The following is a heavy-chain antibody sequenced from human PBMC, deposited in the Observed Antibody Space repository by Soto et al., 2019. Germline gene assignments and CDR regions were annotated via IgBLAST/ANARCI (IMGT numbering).Heavy chain of an antibody. D-gene: IGHD1-26*01. CDR2: VILILGIA. CDR1: SGTFSSYT. J-gene: IGHJ4*02. CDR3: ARFHQTALVGAAYFDY. Sequence: QVQLVQSGAEVKKPGSSVTVSCKASSGTFSSYTISWVRQAPGQGLEWMGRVILILGIATYAQKFQGRVTITADKSTSTAYMELSSLRSADTDVYYCARFHQTALVGAAYFDYWGQGTLVTVSS. V-gene: IGHV1-69*02.